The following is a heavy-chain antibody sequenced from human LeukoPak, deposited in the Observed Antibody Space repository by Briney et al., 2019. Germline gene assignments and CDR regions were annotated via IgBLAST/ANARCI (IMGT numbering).Heavy chain of an antibody. CDR3: ARNAAFSADS. CDR1: GGSISSYY. J-gene: IGHJ4*02. Sequence: PSETLSLTCTVSGGSISSYYWSWIRQPPGKGLEWIGYIYYSGSTNYNPSLKSRVTISVDNSKNYFSLILTSVTAADTAVYYCARNAAFSADSWGQGTLVTVSS. D-gene: IGHD1-1*01. CDR2: IYYSGST. V-gene: IGHV4-59*12.